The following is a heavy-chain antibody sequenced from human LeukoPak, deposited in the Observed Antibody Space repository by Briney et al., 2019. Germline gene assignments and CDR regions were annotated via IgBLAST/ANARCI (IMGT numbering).Heavy chain of an antibody. V-gene: IGHV1-69*04. D-gene: IGHD2-15*01. CDR2: IIPILGIA. CDR1: GGTFSSYA. Sequence: SVKVSCKASGGTFSSYAISWVRQAPGQGLEWMGRIIPILGIANYAQKFQGRVTITADKSTSTAYVELSSLRSEDTAVYYCARRPHCSGGSCYVFDYWGQGTLVTVSS. CDR3: ARRPHCSGGSCYVFDY. J-gene: IGHJ4*02.